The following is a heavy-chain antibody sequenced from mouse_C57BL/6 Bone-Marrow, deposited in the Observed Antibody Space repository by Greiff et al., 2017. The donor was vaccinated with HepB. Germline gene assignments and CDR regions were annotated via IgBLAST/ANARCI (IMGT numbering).Heavy chain of an antibody. CDR3: ARSPGSSYAMDY. V-gene: IGHV1-50*01. J-gene: IGHJ4*01. CDR2: IDPSDSYT. CDR1: GYTFTSYW. Sequence: QVQLKQPGAELVKPGASVKLSCKASGYTFTSYWMQWVKQRPGQGLEWIGEIDPSDSYTNYNQKFKGKATLTVDTSSSTAYMQLSSLTSEDSAVYYCARSPGSSYAMDYWGQGTSVTVSS. D-gene: IGHD1-1*01.